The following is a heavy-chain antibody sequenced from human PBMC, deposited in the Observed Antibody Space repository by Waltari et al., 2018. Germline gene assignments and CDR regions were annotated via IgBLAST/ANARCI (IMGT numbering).Heavy chain of an antibody. V-gene: IGHV3-23*01. D-gene: IGHD6-19*01. CDR1: GFPFSSYA. J-gene: IGHJ3*02. Sequence: EVQLLESGGGLVQPGGSLRLSCAGSGFPFSSYALSWVRQAPGKGLEWVSAISGSGGSTYYADSVKGRFTSSRDNSKNTLYLQMNSLRAEDTAVYYCAKGSIISGWYSAFDIRGQGTMVTVSS. CDR3: AKGSIISGWYSAFDI. CDR2: ISGSGGST.